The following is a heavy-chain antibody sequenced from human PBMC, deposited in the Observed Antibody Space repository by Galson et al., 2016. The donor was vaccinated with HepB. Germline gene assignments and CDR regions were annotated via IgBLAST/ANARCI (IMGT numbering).Heavy chain of an antibody. D-gene: IGHD2-2*01. CDR3: AKDKSPYASTWIGY. J-gene: IGHJ4*02. CDR2: ISWNSLII. CDR1: GFTFDDHA. Sequence: SLRLSCAASGFTFDDHAMHWVRQAPGKGRAWVSGISWNSLIIVYADSVKGRFTGARDNAENSLYLQVNSLRPEDSAFYYCAKDKSPYASTWIGYWGQGTLVTVSP. V-gene: IGHV3-9*01.